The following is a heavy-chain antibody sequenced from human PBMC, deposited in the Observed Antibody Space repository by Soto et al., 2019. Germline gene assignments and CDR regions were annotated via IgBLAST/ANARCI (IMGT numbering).Heavy chain of an antibody. D-gene: IGHD6-13*01. J-gene: IGHJ3*01. CDR3: VRDEWQQLPGDV. CDR2: ISADNDNG. CDR1: GYTVDSQC. V-gene: IGHV1-18*01. Sequence: ASVKISCNASGYTVDSQCISWGPKAPGQVFEWMRWISADNDNGNSAQKFQDRVTMTIETSTNTAYMELRNLTSDDTALYYCVRDEWQQLPGDVWR.